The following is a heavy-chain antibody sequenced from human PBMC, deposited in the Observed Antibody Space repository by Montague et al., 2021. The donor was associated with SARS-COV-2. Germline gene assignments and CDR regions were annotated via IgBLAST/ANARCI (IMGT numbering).Heavy chain of an antibody. D-gene: IGHD6-13*01. Sequence: TRSLTCTVSGGAISDGNYYWSWVRQPAGKGLEWIGRIYVTGNSKSNPSLKSRVTMSIDTAKHHFYLNLNSVTAADTATYYCASHPVFQQLYSWGQGTLVSVS. CDR2: IYVTGNS. V-gene: IGHV4-61*02. J-gene: IGHJ4*02. CDR1: GGAISDGNYY. CDR3: ASHPVFQQLYS.